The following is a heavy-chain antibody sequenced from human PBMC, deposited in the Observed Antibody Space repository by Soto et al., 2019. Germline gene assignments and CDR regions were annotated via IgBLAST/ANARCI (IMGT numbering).Heavy chain of an antibody. Sequence: QVQLVQSGAEVKKPGASVKVSCKASGYTFPSYDITWVRQATGQGLEWMGWMNPNSGNTGYAQKFQGRVTMTRNTSISTAYMELSSLRSEDTAVYYCAREHSSSWLFDYWCQGTLVTVSS. CDR2: MNPNSGNT. V-gene: IGHV1-8*01. CDR1: GYTFPSYD. D-gene: IGHD6-13*01. J-gene: IGHJ4*02. CDR3: AREHSSSWLFDY.